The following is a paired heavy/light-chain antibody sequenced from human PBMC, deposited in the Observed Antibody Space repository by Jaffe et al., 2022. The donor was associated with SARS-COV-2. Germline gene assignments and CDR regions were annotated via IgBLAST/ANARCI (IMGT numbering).Light chain of an antibody. J-gene: IGLJ2*01. CDR1: STDVGNYNL. V-gene: IGLV2-23*01. CDR2: EGT. Sequence: QSALTQPASVSGSPGQSITISCTGTSTDVGNYNLVSWYQQHPGKAPKLMIYEGTKRPSGVSNRFSGSKSGYTASLTISGLQAEDEADYYCCSYAGSVLFGGGTKLTVL. CDR3: CSYAGSVL.
Heavy chain of an antibody. CDR1: GGSISSSSYN. CDR2: IYYSGST. D-gene: IGHD3-22*01. CDR3: ARVGYYSDSSANYAEYFQD. J-gene: IGHJ1*01. V-gene: IGHV4-39*01. Sequence: QLQLRESGPGLVKPSETLSLICTVSGGSISSSSYNWGWIRQPPGKGLEWIGSIYYSGSTYYDPSLKSRVSISADTSKNQFSLKLSSVTAADTAVYYCARVGYYSDSSANYAEYFQDWGLGTLVTVSS.